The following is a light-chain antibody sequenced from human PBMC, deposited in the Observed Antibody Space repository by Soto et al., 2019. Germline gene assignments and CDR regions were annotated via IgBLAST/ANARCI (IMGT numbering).Light chain of an antibody. V-gene: IGKV3-15*01. Sequence: EIVMTQSPATLSVSPGERATLSCRASQSVSSNLAWYQQKPGQAPRLLIYGASTRATGIPARFSGSGSGTXXXXXXXXXXXXDFAVXXXXQYNNWPLTFGGGTKVEIQ. CDR2: GAS. CDR3: XQYNNWPLT. CDR1: QSVSSN. J-gene: IGKJ4*01.